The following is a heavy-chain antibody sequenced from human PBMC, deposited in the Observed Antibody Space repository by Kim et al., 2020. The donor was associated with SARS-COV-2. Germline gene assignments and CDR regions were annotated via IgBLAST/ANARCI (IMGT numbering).Heavy chain of an antibody. CDR1: GFTFSSYA. CDR2: ISGSGGST. V-gene: IGHV3-23*01. J-gene: IGHJ5*02. CDR3: AKRGSGGSGSYFLWFDP. D-gene: IGHD3-10*01. Sequence: GGSLRLSCAASGFTFSSYAMSWVRQAPGKGLEWVSAISGSGGSTYYADSVKGRFTISRDNSKNTLYLQMNSLRAEDTAVYYCAKRGSGGSGSYFLWFDPWGQGTLVTVSS.